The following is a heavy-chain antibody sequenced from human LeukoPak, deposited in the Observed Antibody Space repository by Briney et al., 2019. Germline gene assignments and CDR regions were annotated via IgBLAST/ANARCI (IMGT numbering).Heavy chain of an antibody. D-gene: IGHD6-19*01. CDR1: GFTFSSYS. Sequence: GGSLRLSCAASGFTFSSYSMNWVRQAPGKGLEWVSYISSSSTIYYADSVRGRFTISRDNAKNSLYLEMNSLRDEDTAVYYCARSSGRSDYWGQGTLVTVSS. CDR3: ARSSGRSDY. J-gene: IGHJ4*02. CDR2: ISSSSTI. V-gene: IGHV3-48*02.